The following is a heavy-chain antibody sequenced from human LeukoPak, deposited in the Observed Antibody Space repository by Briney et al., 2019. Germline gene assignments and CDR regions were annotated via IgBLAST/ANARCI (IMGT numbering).Heavy chain of an antibody. V-gene: IGHV3-23*01. CDR2: ISGSGGST. CDR3: AKGGELYYYDNSGYYLLFDY. D-gene: IGHD3-22*01. Sequence: GGSLRLSCAASGFTFSSYAMSWVRQAPGKGLEWVSAISGSGGSTYYADSVKGRFTISRDNSKNTLYLQMNSLRAEDTAVYYCAKGGELYYYDNSGYYLLFDYWGQGTLVTVSS. CDR1: GFTFSSYA. J-gene: IGHJ4*02.